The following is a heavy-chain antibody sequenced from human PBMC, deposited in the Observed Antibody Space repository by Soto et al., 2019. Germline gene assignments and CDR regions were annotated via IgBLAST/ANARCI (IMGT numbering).Heavy chain of an antibody. CDR1: GFTFSSYG. CDR2: ISYDGSNK. J-gene: IGHJ4*02. CDR3: AKERGGYYDFWSGSLDY. Sequence: PGGSLRLSCAASGFTFSSYGMHWVRQAPGKGLEWVAVISYDGSNKYYADSVKGRFTISRDNSKNTLYLQMNSLRAEDTAVYYCAKERGGYYDFWSGSLDYWGQGTLVTVSS. D-gene: IGHD3-3*01. V-gene: IGHV3-30*18.